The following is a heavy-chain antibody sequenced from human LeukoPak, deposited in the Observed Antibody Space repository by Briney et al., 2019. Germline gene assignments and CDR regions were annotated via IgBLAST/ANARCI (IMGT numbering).Heavy chain of an antibody. D-gene: IGHD6-19*01. V-gene: IGHV3-20*04. CDR1: GFTFDDYG. Sequence: WGSLRLSCAASGFTFDDYGMSWVRQAPGKGLEWVSGINWNGGSTGYADSVKGRFTISRDNAKNSLYLQMNSLRAEDTAVYYCAKEEWLGKMNFFDYWGQGTLVTVSS. CDR3: AKEEWLGKMNFFDY. J-gene: IGHJ4*02. CDR2: INWNGGST.